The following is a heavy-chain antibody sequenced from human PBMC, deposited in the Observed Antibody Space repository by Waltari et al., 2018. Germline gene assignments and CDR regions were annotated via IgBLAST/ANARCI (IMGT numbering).Heavy chain of an antibody. Sequence: QVQLQQWGAGLLKPSETLSLTCAVYGGSFSGYYCSWIRQPPGKGLEWIGEIKHSGSTNYNPSLKSRVALSVDTSKNQFSLKLSSVTAADTAVYYCARGHGCVDYSNYPNYYYYYMDVWGTVTTVTISS. CDR1: GGSFSGYY. CDR3: ARGHGCVDYSNYPNYYYYYMDV. J-gene: IGHJ6*03. D-gene: IGHD4-4*01. CDR2: IKHSGST. V-gene: IGHV4-34*01.